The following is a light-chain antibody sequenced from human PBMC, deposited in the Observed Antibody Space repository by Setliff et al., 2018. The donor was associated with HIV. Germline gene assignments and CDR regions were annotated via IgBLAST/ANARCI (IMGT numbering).Light chain of an antibody. Sequence: QSAMTQPRTVSGSPGQSVTISFTGTSSDVVGYNDVSWYQNLTGKAPKLMIYDVTKRPSGVPDRFSGSKSGNTASLTISGLQSEDEADYYCCSYAGSYTSLYVFGTGTKVTVL. CDR3: CSYAGSYTSLYV. J-gene: IGLJ1*01. CDR2: DVT. CDR1: SSDVVGYND. V-gene: IGLV2-11*01.